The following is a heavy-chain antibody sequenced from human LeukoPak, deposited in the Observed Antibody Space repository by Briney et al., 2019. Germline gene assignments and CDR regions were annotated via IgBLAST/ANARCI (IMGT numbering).Heavy chain of an antibody. Sequence: GGSLRLSCTASGFSFSNYAMNWVRQAPGKGLEWLSYISTSSTTIHYADSVKGRFTSSREDARNSLYLQMNSLRAEDTAVYYCAAQQGGNPAYWGQGTLVTVSS. V-gene: IGHV3-48*01. CDR3: AAQQGGNPAY. CDR2: ISTSSTTI. D-gene: IGHD1-14*01. J-gene: IGHJ4*02. CDR1: GFSFSNYA.